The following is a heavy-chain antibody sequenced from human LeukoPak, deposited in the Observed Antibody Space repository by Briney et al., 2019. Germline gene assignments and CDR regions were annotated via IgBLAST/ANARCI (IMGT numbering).Heavy chain of an antibody. J-gene: IGHJ3*02. CDR3: AKDPNTAMDAFDI. CDR1: GFSFSTYG. D-gene: IGHD5-18*01. V-gene: IGHV3-30*02. Sequence: PGGSLRLSCAASGFSFSTYGMHWVRQAPGKGLEWVAFIRYDGNNKYHADSVKGRFTTSRDNSKNTLYLQMNSLRAEDTAVYYCAKDPNTAMDAFDIWGQGTMVTVSS. CDR2: IRYDGNNK.